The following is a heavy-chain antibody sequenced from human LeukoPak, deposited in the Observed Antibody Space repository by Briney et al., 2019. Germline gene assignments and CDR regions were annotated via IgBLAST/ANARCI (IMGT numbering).Heavy chain of an antibody. D-gene: IGHD3-10*01. J-gene: IGHJ4*02. CDR3: AKEYDSGGYGAYFDY. Sequence: PGGSLRLSCTASKFTFSNYGMQWVSQAPGKGLEWVAVISSDGGTKYYADSVKGRFTLSRDNSRNTLDLQMSSRGPEDTAVYYWAKEYDSGGYGAYFDYWGQGTLVTVSS. CDR1: KFTFSNYG. CDR2: ISSDGGTK. V-gene: IGHV3-30*18.